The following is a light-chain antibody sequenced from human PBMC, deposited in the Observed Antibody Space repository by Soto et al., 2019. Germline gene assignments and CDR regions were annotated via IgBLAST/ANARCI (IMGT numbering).Light chain of an antibody. CDR1: SSDVGSYNR. Sequence: QSALTQPPSVSGSPGQSVTISCTGTSSDVGSYNRVSWYQQPPGTAPKLMISEVSNRPSGVPDRFSGSKSGNTASLTISGLQAEDEAHYYCSSYTSSSTLVFGGGTQLAVL. J-gene: IGLJ7*01. CDR2: EVS. CDR3: SSYTSSSTLV. V-gene: IGLV2-18*02.